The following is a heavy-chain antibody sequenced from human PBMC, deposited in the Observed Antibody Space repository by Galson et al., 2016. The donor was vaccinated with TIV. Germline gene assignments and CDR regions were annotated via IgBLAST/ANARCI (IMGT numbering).Heavy chain of an antibody. J-gene: IGHJ4*02. CDR1: GYRITNYW. D-gene: IGHD3-3*01. CDR3: VSPLWILEWAFI. Sequence: QSGAEVKKPGESLKISCQASGYRITNYWIGWVRQMPGKGLEWVGIFYPGDGSTKYSPSFQGRVTISADKSSNTANLQLRSLKASDTAIYYCVSPLWILEWAFIWRQGTLVTVSS. V-gene: IGHV5-51*01. CDR2: FYPGDGST.